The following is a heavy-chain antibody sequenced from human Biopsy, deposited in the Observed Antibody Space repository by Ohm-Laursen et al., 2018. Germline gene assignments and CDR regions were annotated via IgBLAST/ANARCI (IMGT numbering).Heavy chain of an antibody. V-gene: IGHV3-30*18. CDR2: ISYDGSKK. CDR3: AKIAFDSSGANTMRDY. D-gene: IGHD3-22*01. Sequence: SLRLSCSASGFIFSSYAMHWVRQAPGKGLQWVAFISYDGSKKDYGDSVKGRFTTSRDNSKNTPYLQMNNLRAEDAAVYYCAKIAFDSSGANTMRDYWGQGTLVTVFS. CDR1: GFIFSSYA. J-gene: IGHJ4*02.